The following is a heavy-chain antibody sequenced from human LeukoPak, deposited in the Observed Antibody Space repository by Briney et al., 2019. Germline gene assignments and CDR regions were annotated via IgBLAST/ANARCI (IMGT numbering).Heavy chain of an antibody. Sequence: QSGGSLRLSCAASGFTFSSYEMNWVRQAPGKGLEWVSYISSGSTIYDADSVKDRFTISRDNAKNSLYLQMNSLRAEDTAVYYCARESIAVAGAPFDYWGQGTLVTVSS. V-gene: IGHV3-48*03. CDR2: ISSGSTI. D-gene: IGHD6-19*01. J-gene: IGHJ4*02. CDR1: GFTFSSYE. CDR3: ARESIAVAGAPFDY.